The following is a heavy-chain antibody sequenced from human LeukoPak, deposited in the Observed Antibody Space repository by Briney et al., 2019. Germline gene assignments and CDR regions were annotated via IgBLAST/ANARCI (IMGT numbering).Heavy chain of an antibody. CDR3: ARWRRSDDYGDYRAYFDY. J-gene: IGHJ4*02. V-gene: IGHV3-20*04. CDR2: FDWNGGSK. Sequence: PGGSLRLSCAASGFTFDDYGVSWVGQAPGPGLDWFSGFDWNGGSKGNADSVNGRFTISRDNAKNSLYLQMNSLRAEDTALYYCARWRRSDDYGDYRAYFDYWGQGTLVTVSS. D-gene: IGHD4-17*01. CDR1: GFTFDDYG.